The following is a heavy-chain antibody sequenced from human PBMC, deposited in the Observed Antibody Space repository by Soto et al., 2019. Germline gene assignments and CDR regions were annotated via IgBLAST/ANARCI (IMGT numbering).Heavy chain of an antibody. Sequence: ASETLSLTCAVCGGSFSGYYWSWIRQPPGKGLEWIGEINHSGSTNYNPSLKSRVTISVDTSKNQFSLKLSSVTAADTAVYYCARAWRATKTGAFDIWGQGTMVTVSS. CDR3: ARAWRATKTGAFDI. V-gene: IGHV4-34*01. CDR2: INHSGST. J-gene: IGHJ3*02. CDR1: GGSFSGYY. D-gene: IGHD1-26*01.